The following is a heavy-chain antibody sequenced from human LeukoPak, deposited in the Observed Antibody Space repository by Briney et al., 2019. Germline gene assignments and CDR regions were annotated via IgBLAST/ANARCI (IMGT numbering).Heavy chain of an antibody. CDR2: INHSGST. V-gene: IGHV4-34*01. CDR1: GGSFSGYY. CDR3: ARRFDP. Sequence: SETLSLTCAVYGGSFSGYYWSWIRQPPGKGLEWIGEINHSGSTNYNPSLKSRVTISVDTSKNQFSLKLSSVTAADTAVYYCARRFDPWGQGTLVTVSS. J-gene: IGHJ5*02.